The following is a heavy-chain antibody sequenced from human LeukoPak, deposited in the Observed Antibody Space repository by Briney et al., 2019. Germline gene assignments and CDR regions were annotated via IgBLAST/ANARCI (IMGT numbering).Heavy chain of an antibody. CDR3: AKEQLGPYSGSYCPRGSFDY. Sequence: GGSLRLSCTASGLTFSNYWMTWVRQAPGKGLEWVAVISYDGSNKYYADSVKGRFTISRDNSKNTLYLQMNSLRAEDTAVYYCAKEQLGPYSGSYCPRGSFDYWGQGTLVTVSS. CDR2: ISYDGSNK. D-gene: IGHD1-26*01. V-gene: IGHV3-30*18. J-gene: IGHJ4*02. CDR1: GLTFSNYW.